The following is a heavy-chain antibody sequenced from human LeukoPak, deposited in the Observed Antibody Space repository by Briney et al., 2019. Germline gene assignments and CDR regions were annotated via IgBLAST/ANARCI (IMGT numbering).Heavy chain of an antibody. CDR1: GYTFTGYY. CDR3: AKDVVTTVTPPAGLRGNWFDP. Sequence: ASVKVSCKASGYTFTGYYMHWVRQAPGQGLEWMGWINPNSGGINYAQKFQGRVTLTRDTSISTVYLELSSLRSADTAVYYCAKDVVTTVTPPAGLRGNWFDPWGQGTLVIVSS. J-gene: IGHJ5*02. V-gene: IGHV1-2*02. CDR2: INPNSGGI. D-gene: IGHD4-17*01.